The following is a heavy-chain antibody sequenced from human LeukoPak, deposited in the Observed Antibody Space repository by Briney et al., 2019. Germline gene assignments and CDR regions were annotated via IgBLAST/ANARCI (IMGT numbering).Heavy chain of an antibody. Sequence: SQTLSLTCAISGDSVSTNSVAWHWIRQSPSRGLEWLGRTYYRSKWYNDYAVSVKSRLTVNPDTSKNQFSLQLNSVTPEDTAVYYCARGGRIFDYWGQGTLVTVSS. CDR1: GDSVSTNSVA. D-gene: IGHD3-10*01. CDR3: ARGGRIFDY. J-gene: IGHJ4*02. CDR2: TYYRSKWYN. V-gene: IGHV6-1*01.